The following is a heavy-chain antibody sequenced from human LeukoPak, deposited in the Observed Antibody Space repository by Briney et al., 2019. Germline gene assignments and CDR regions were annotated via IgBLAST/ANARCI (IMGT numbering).Heavy chain of an antibody. CDR3: ARGLYEFCSGGSCYSYYFDY. CDR1: RFTFSSYG. J-gene: IGHJ4*02. V-gene: IGHV3-30*02. D-gene: IGHD2-15*01. CDR2: IQYDGSNE. Sequence: PGGSLRLSCAASRFTFSSYGMHWVRQAPGKGLEWVAYIQYDGSNEQYADSVKGRFSISRDNAKNSLYLQLNSLRAEDTAVYYCARGLYEFCSGGSCYSYYFDYWGQGTLVTVSS.